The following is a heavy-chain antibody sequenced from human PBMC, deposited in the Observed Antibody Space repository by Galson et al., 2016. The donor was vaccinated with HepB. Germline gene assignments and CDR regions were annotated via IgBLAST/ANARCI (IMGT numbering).Heavy chain of an antibody. CDR3: ARSVVLGAAPAFDL. D-gene: IGHD3-16*01. Sequence: SETLSLTCSVSGGSISRSDYYWGWIRQPPGKGLEWIGTIDNTGTTSCNPSLRNRVTISVDTSKNQFSLKLNSVTAADTAVYYCARSVVLGAAPAFDLWGQGTMVTVSS. CDR2: IDNTGTT. J-gene: IGHJ3*01. V-gene: IGHV4-39*07. CDR1: GGSISRSDYY.